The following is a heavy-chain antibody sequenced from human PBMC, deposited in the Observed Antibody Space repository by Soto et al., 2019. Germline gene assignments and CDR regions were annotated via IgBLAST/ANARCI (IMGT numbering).Heavy chain of an antibody. J-gene: IGHJ6*02. CDR3: ARIRITIFGVVIISRGYGMDV. V-gene: IGHV3-48*03. CDR2: ISSSGSTI. D-gene: IGHD3-3*01. CDR1: GFTFSSYE. Sequence: LRLSCAASGFTFSSYEMNWVRQAPGKGLEWVSYISSSGSTIYYADSVKGRFTISRDNAKNSLYLQMNSLRAEDTAVYYCARIRITIFGVVIISRGYGMDVWGQGTTVTVSS.